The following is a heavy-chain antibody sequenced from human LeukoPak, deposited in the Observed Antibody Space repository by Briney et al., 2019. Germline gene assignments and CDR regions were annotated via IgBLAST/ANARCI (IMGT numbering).Heavy chain of an antibody. CDR2: IFYSGST. J-gene: IGHJ4*02. CDR3: AADVIAAKEYFDN. V-gene: IGHV4-30-4*01. D-gene: IGHD2-15*01. Sequence: SETLSLTCTVSGDSISSGNYYWSWIRQPPGKGLEWIGYIFYSGSTYYNPSLKSRVTISVDTSKNQFSLKLSSVTAADTAVYYCAADVIAAKEYFDNGARGTWVTFS. CDR1: GDSISSGNYY.